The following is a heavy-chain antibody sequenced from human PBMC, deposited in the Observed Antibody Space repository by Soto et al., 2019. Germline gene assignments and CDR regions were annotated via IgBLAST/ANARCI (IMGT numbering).Heavy chain of an antibody. V-gene: IGHV3-23*01. CDR1: GFTFSSYA. D-gene: IGHD3-3*01. CDR3: AFLEWLFGAFDT. Sequence: GGSLRLSCAASGFTFSSYAMSWVRQAPGKGLEWVSAISGSGGSTYYADSVKGRFTISRDNSKNTLYLQMNSLRAEDTAVYYCAFLEWLFGAFDTWGQGTMVTVSS. J-gene: IGHJ3*02. CDR2: ISGSGGST.